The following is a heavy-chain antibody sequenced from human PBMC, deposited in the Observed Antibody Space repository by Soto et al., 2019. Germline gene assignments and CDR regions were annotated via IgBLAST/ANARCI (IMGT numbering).Heavy chain of an antibody. J-gene: IGHJ6*03. D-gene: IGHD5-12*01. CDR2: IYYSGST. CDR1: GGSISSGGYY. Sequence: SETLSLTCTVSGGSISSGGYYWSWIRQHPGKGLEWIGYIYYSGSTYYNPSLKSRVTISVDTSKNQFSLKLSSVTAADTAVYYCARDGYSGSTTTVGYYYYMDVWGKGTTVTVSS. CDR3: ARDGYSGSTTTVGYYYYMDV. V-gene: IGHV4-31*03.